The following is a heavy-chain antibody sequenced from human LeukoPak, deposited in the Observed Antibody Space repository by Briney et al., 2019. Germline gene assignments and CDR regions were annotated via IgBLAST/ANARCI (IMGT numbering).Heavy chain of an antibody. J-gene: IGHJ6*04. V-gene: IGHV4-34*01. Sequence: SETLSLTCAAYGGSFSGYYWSWIRQPPGKGLEWIGEINHSGSANYNPSLESRVTISVDTSKNQFSLKLSSVTAADTAVYYCARLSVVATPYYYYGMDVWGKGTTVTVSS. CDR2: INHSGSA. CDR1: GGSFSGYY. CDR3: ARLSVVATPYYYYGMDV. D-gene: IGHD2-21*02.